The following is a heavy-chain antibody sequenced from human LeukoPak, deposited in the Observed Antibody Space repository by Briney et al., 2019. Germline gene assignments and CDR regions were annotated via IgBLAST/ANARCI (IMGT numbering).Heavy chain of an antibody. Sequence: PSETLSLTCTVSGGSFSSGSYYWSWIRQPAGKGLEWIGRIYSSGSTNYNPSLKSRVTMSVDTSKNQFSLKLSSVTAADTAVYYCARGIRYYDSSGYYLDYWGQGTLVTVSS. V-gene: IGHV4-61*02. D-gene: IGHD3-22*01. J-gene: IGHJ4*02. CDR2: IYSSGST. CDR3: ARGIRYYDSSGYYLDY. CDR1: GGSFSSGSYY.